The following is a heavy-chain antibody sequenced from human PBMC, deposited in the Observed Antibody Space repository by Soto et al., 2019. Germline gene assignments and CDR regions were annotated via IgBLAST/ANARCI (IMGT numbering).Heavy chain of an antibody. CDR2: INPSGGST. Sequence: ASVKVSCKASGYTFTSYYMHWVRQAPGQGLEWMGIINPSGGSTSYAQKFQGRVTMTRDTSTSTVYMELSSLRSEDTAVYYCATARPLRLGYYYGMDVWGQGTTVTVSS. D-gene: IGHD3-16*01. CDR3: ATARPLRLGYYYGMDV. V-gene: IGHV1-46*01. CDR1: GYTFTSYY. J-gene: IGHJ6*02.